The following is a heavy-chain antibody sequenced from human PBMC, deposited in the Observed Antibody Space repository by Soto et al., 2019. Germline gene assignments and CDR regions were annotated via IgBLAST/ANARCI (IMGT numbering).Heavy chain of an antibody. CDR3: ARDGGVEFDY. Sequence: QVQLVQSGAEVKGPGASVRVSCKASGYTFTDYYMHWVRQAPGQGLEWMGWINPNSGGTKYAQKCQGRVTLTRDTSLSAAYMELSGLISDDTAVYYCARDGGVEFDYWGQGTLVTVSS. D-gene: IGHD1-1*01. CDR1: GYTFTDYY. V-gene: IGHV1-2*02. CDR2: INPNSGGT. J-gene: IGHJ4*02.